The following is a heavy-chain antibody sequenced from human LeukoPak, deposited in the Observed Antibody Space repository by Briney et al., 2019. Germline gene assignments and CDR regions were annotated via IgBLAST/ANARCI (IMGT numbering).Heavy chain of an antibody. CDR3: ARSGFSGATRGNFDY. V-gene: IGHV3-21*01. D-gene: IGHD1-26*01. CDR2: ISSSSSYI. Sequence: PGGSLRLSCAASGFTFSSYAMSWVRQAPGKGLEWVSSISSSSSYIYYADSVKGRFTISRDNAKNSLYLQMNSLRAEDTAVYYCARSGFSGATRGNFDYWGQGTLVTVSS. CDR1: GFTFSSYA. J-gene: IGHJ4*02.